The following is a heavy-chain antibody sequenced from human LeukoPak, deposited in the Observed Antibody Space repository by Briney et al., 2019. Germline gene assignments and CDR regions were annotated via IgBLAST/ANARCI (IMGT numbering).Heavy chain of an antibody. J-gene: IGHJ4*02. CDR2: TYYSGST. D-gene: IGHD4-17*01. CDR3: ARHKSDYGDYHAH. V-gene: IGHV4-59*08. Sequence: SSETLSLTCTVSDGSMSGYYWSWIRQPPGKGLEWIGYTYYSGSTNYNPSLKRRVTISEDRSMNQFSLKLSSVTAADTAVYYCARHKSDYGDYHAHWGQGTLVTVSS. CDR1: DGSMSGYY.